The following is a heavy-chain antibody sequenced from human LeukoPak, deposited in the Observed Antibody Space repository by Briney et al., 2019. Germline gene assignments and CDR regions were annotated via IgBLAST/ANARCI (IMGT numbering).Heavy chain of an antibody. CDR2: ISRDSRRI. D-gene: IGHD3-22*01. J-gene: IGHJ4*02. V-gene: IGHV3-48*01. Sequence: PGGSLRLSCAASGFTFSSYSMNWVRQVPGKGLEWVSYISRDSRRIYQADSVKGRFTISRDNARNSLSLHMNSLRAEDTAIYYCAREDYYDKSAYPSRGFDYWGQGALVTVSS. CDR1: GFTFSSYS. CDR3: AREDYYDKSAYPSRGFDY.